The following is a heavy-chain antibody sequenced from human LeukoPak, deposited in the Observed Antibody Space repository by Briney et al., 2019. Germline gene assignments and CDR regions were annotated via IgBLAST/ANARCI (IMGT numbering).Heavy chain of an antibody. CDR1: GFTFSSYS. V-gene: IGHV3-21*01. CDR3: AGDNILTGLG. Sequence: GGSLRLSCAASGFTFSSYSMNWVRQAPGKGLEWVSSISSSSSYIYSADSVKGRFTISRDNAKSSLYLQMNSLRVEDTAVYYCAGDNILTGLGGGQGTLVTVSS. CDR2: ISSSSSYI. D-gene: IGHD3-9*01. J-gene: IGHJ4*02.